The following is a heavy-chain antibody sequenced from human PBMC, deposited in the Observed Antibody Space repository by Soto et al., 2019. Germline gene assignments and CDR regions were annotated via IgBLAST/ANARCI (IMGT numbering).Heavy chain of an antibody. CDR2: IYYSGST. D-gene: IGHD3-9*01. J-gene: IGHJ4*02. CDR3: ARQPYDILTGYKYYFDY. V-gene: IGHV4-39*01. CDR1: GGSISSSSYY. Sequence: LSLTCTVSGGSISSSSYYWGWIRQPPGKGLEWIGSIYYSGSTYYNPSLKSRVTISVDTSKNQFSLKLSSVTAADTAVYYCARQPYDILTGYKYYFDYWGQGTLVTVSS.